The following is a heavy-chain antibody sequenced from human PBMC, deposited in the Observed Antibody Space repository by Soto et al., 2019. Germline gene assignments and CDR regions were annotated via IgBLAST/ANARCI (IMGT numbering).Heavy chain of an antibody. J-gene: IGHJ6*02. CDR2: IYYSGST. V-gene: IGHV4-39*01. CDR3: ARICVDCSGGSCYSGYYYGMDV. D-gene: IGHD2-15*01. CDR1: GGSISSSSYY. Sequence: WETLSLTCTVSGGSISSSSYYWGWIRQPPGKGLEWIGSIYYSGSTYYNPSLKSRVTISVDTSKNQFSLKLSSVTAADTAVYYCARICVDCSGGSCYSGYYYGMDVWGQGTTVTVSS.